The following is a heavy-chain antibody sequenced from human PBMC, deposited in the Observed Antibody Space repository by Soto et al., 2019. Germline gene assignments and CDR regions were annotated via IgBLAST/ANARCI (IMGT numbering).Heavy chain of an antibody. Sequence: ASVKVSCKAFGGAFSSHTFSWVRQAPGQGLEWMGRIIPALGTTTYAQKFQGRVTVTADESVTTVYMELNSLRTEDTAVYYCARPDFGDYWYFDLWGRGTLVTVSS. CDR3: ARPDFGDYWYFDL. CDR1: GGAFSSHT. V-gene: IGHV1-69*08. CDR2: IIPALGTT. J-gene: IGHJ2*01. D-gene: IGHD4-17*01.